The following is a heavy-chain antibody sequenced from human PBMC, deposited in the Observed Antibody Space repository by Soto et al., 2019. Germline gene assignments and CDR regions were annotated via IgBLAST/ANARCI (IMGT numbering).Heavy chain of an antibody. J-gene: IGHJ4*02. V-gene: IGHV3-21*01. CDR1: GFTFSSYS. Sequence: LRLSCAASGFTFSSYSMNWVRQAPGKGLEWVSSISSSSSYIYYADSVKGRFTISRDNAKNSLYLQMNSLRAEDTAVYYCAREPGFAGGSYDDYWGQGTLVTVSS. CDR2: ISSSSSYI. D-gene: IGHD1-26*01. CDR3: AREPGFAGGSYDDY.